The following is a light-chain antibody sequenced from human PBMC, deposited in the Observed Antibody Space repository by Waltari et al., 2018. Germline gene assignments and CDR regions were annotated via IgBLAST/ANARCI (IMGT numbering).Light chain of an antibody. CDR1: QSVGRS. CDR2: GAS. J-gene: IGKJ1*01. CDR3: QHYVRLPAT. V-gene: IGKV3-20*01. Sequence: EIVLTQSPGTLSLSPGERATLACRASQSVGRSLAWYQQKPGRAPRLLIFGASGRATGIPDRFSGSGSGTDFSLTISRLEREDFAVYYCQHYVRLPATFGQGTKVEIK.